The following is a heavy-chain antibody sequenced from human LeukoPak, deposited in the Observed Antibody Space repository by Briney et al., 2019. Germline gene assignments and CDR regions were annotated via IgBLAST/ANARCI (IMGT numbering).Heavy chain of an antibody. J-gene: IGHJ4*02. D-gene: IGHD4-11*01. CDR3: ARGLVPGFLDY. CDR2: INSDESIT. CDR1: GFTFSSSC. Sequence: GGSLRLSCAASGFTFSSSCMYWVRQAPGKGLVWVSRINSDESITTYADSVKGRFTISRDNATNTLYLQMNSLRAEDTAVYYCARGLVPGFLDYWGQGTPVTVSS. V-gene: IGHV3-74*01.